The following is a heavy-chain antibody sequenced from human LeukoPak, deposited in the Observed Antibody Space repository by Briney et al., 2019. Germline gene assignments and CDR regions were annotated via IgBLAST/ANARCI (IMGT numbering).Heavy chain of an antibody. J-gene: IGHJ4*02. CDR1: GFTVSSNS. Sequence: GGSLRLSCTVSGFTVSSNSMSWVRQAPGKGLEWVSFIYSDNTHYPDSVKGRFTISRDNSKDTLYLQMNSLRAEDTAVYYCARRAGAYSHPYDYWGQGTLVTVSS. CDR2: IYSDNT. CDR3: ARRAGAYSHPYDY. D-gene: IGHD4/OR15-4a*01. V-gene: IGHV3-53*01.